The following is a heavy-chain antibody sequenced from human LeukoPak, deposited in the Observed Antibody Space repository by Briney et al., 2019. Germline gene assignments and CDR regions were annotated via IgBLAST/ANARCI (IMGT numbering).Heavy chain of an antibody. CDR2: ISTSSSFL. J-gene: IGHJ4*02. CDR3: AKESAGRYSYLYYFDY. CDR1: GFTFSRYS. Sequence: PGGSLRLSCAASGFTFSRYSMNWVRQAPGKGLEWVSSISTSSSFLYYADSVKGRFTISRDNAKNSLYLQMNSLRAEDTAVYYCAKESAGRYSYLYYFDYWGQGTLVTVSS. D-gene: IGHD5-18*01. V-gene: IGHV3-21*04.